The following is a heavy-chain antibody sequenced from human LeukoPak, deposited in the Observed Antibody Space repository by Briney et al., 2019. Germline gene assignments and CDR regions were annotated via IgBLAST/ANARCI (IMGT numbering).Heavy chain of an antibody. CDR3: AKDPDCTSGVCYTFFDY. D-gene: IGHD2-8*01. CDR1: GFTFSSYW. Sequence: PGGSLRLSCAASGFTFSSYWMNWVRQAPGKGLEWVANIKQDGSETYYVDSVKGRFTISRDNAKNSLYLQMNSLRAEDTAVYYCAKDPDCTSGVCYTFFDYWGQGTLVTVSS. CDR2: IKQDGSET. J-gene: IGHJ4*02. V-gene: IGHV3-7*01.